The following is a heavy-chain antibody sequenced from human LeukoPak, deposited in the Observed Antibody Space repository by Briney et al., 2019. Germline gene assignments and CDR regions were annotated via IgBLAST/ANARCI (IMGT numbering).Heavy chain of an antibody. Sequence: AGGSLRLSCAASGFTFSSYWMSWVRQAPGKGLEWVANIKQDGSEKYYVDSVKGRFTISRDNAKNSLYLQMNSLRAEDTAVYYCARDRDCSGGSCYLRASYFDLWGRGTLVTVSS. J-gene: IGHJ2*01. CDR2: IKQDGSEK. CDR1: GFTFSSYW. V-gene: IGHV3-7*01. D-gene: IGHD2-15*01. CDR3: ARDRDCSGGSCYLRASYFDL.